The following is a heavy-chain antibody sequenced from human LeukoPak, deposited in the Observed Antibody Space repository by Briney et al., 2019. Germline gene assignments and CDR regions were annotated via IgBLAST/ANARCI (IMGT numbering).Heavy chain of an antibody. Sequence: GGSLRLSCEASGFTFSTYGMHWVRQAPGKGLEWVAGISNGGSYKYYADSVKGRFTISRDNSRNTLYLQMNSLRAEDTAVFYCAKSYSYGSGSYYNTFDSWGQGTLVTVSS. V-gene: IGHV3-30*18. CDR3: AKSYSYGSGSYYNTFDS. D-gene: IGHD3-10*01. CDR1: GFTFSTYG. J-gene: IGHJ4*02. CDR2: ISNGGSYK.